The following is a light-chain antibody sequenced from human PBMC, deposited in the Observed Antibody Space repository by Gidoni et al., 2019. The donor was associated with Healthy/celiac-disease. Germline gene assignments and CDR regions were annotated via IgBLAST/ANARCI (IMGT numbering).Light chain of an antibody. V-gene: IGKV3-20*01. Sequence: EIVLTQSPGTLSLSPGERATLSCRASQSVSSSYLAWYQQKPGQAPRLLIYGASSRAPGIPDRLSGSGSGTDFTLTISRLEPEDFAVYYCQQYGSSPGYTFGQGTKLEIK. J-gene: IGKJ2*01. CDR3: QQYGSSPGYT. CDR1: QSVSSSY. CDR2: GAS.